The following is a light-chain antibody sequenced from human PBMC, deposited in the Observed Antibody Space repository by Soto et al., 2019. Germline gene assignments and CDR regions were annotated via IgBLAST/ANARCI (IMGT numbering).Light chain of an antibody. CDR3: QQYSITPLLT. J-gene: IGKJ4*01. Sequence: DIVMTQSPDSLAVSLGERATINCKSSQSVLYSSKNKNYLAWYQQKPGQPPKLLIYWASTRESGVPDRFSGIGSGTDITLTISSLQAEDVAVYYCQQYSITPLLTFGGGTKVEIK. CDR1: QSVLYSSKNKNY. CDR2: WAS. V-gene: IGKV4-1*01.